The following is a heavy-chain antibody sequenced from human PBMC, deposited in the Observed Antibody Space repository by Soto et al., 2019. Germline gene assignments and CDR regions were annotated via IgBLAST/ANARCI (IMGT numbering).Heavy chain of an antibody. CDR3: ARVIRGAYYNSPLDT. D-gene: IGHD3-10*01. J-gene: IGHJ5*02. V-gene: IGHV1-2*02. CDR2: INPYSGGA. CDR1: GYTFTGYF. Sequence: VKVSCKASGYTFTGYFMHWLRQAPGQGLEWMGWINPYSGGADYAQSFQGRVTMTRDTSISTVYMELSRLRFDDTAVYYCARVIRGAYYNSPLDTWGQGTVVTVSS.